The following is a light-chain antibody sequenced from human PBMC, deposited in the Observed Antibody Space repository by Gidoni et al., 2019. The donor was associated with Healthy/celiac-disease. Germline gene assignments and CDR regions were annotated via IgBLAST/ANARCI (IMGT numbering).Light chain of an antibody. V-gene: IGKV3-15*01. CDR2: GAS. CDR1: QSVSSN. CDR3: QQYNNWPPWGT. Sequence: EIVMTQSPATLSVSPGERATLSCRASQSVSSNLAWYQQKPGQAPRLLIYGASTRATGIPARFSGSGSGTEFTLTISSLQSEDFAVYYCQQYNNWPPWGTFGQWTKVEIK. J-gene: IGKJ1*01.